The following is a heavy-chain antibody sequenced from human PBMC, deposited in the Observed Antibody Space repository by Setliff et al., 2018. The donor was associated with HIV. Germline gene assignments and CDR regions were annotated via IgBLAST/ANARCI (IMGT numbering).Heavy chain of an antibody. J-gene: IGHJ3*02. Sequence: PSETLSLTCNVSGGSISSYYWSWIRQSPEKGLEWIGYIYYSGSTYYSPSLKSRVTISVDTSKNQFSLKLSSVTAADTAVYYCARGGTVLPPGAFDIWGQGTMVTV. CDR2: IYYSGST. CDR3: ARGGTVLPPGAFDI. CDR1: GGSISSYY. D-gene: IGHD2-15*01. V-gene: IGHV4-59*01.